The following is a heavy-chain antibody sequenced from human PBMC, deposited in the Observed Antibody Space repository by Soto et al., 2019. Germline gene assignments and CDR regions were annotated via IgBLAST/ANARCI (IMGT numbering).Heavy chain of an antibody. D-gene: IGHD2-21*01. J-gene: IGHJ2*01. CDR1: GYTFTSYD. CDR2: MNPNSGNT. Sequence: ASVKVSCKASGYTFTSYDINWVRQATGQGLEWMGWMNPNSGNTGYAQKFQGRVTMTRNTSISTAYMGLSSLRSADTALYYCARVGDNGGYFDFWGRGTLVTVSS. V-gene: IGHV1-8*01. CDR3: ARVGDNGGYFDF.